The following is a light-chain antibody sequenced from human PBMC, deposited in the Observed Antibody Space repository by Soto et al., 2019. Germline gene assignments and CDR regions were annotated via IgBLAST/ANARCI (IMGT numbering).Light chain of an antibody. CDR3: QQRSNWPGT. CDR2: DAS. Sequence: VLTQSPGTLSLSPGERATLSCRASQSLSTSYLAWYQQKPGQAPRLLIYDASNRATGIPARFSGSGSGTDFTLTISSLEPEDFAVYYCQQRSNWPGTFGQGTKVDIK. J-gene: IGKJ1*01. V-gene: IGKV3-11*01. CDR1: QSLSTSY.